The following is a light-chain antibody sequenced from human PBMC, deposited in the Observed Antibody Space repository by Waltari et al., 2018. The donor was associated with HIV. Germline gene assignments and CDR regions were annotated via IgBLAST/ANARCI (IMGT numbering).Light chain of an antibody. CDR1: GSNIGPFS. CDR3: AVWDDSLGGAV. J-gene: IGLJ2*01. Sequence: QSVVTQPPSASGTPGQRVTIPCSGSGSNIGPFSVIWYQHFPGTAPKLLIYMNDQRPSGVPGRFSGSQSGTSASLAISGLQYDDEADYYCAVWDDSLGGAVFGGGTKLTVL. V-gene: IGLV1-47*01. CDR2: MND.